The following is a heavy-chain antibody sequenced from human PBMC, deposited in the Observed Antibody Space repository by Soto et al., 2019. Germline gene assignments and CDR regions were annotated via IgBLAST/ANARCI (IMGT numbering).Heavy chain of an antibody. D-gene: IGHD3-10*01. CDR3: ARDHYYGSGSYLAY. CDR1: GFTVSSNY. V-gene: IGHV3-66*01. CDR2: IYSGGST. J-gene: IGHJ4*02. Sequence: GGSLRLSCAASGFTVSSNYMSWVRQAPGKGLEWVSVIYSGGSTYYADSVKGRFTISRDNSKNTLYLQMNSLRAEDTAVYYCARDHYYGSGSYLAYWGQGTLVTVSS.